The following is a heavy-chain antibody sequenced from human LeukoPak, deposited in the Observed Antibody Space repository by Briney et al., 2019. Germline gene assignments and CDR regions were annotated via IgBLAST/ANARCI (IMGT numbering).Heavy chain of an antibody. CDR3: ARVKPYSGSYSYDY. D-gene: IGHD1-26*01. Sequence: SETLSLTCTVSGGSISSYYWSWIRQPPGKGLEWIGYIYYSGSTYYNPSLKSRVTISVDTSKNQFSLKLSSVTAADTAVYYCARVKPYSGSYSYDYWGQGTLVTVSS. CDR1: GGSISSYY. V-gene: IGHV4-59*06. J-gene: IGHJ4*02. CDR2: IYYSGST.